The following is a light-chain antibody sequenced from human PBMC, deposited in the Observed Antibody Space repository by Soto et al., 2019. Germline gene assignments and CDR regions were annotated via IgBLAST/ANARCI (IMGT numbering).Light chain of an antibody. CDR2: KVA. V-gene: IGKV1-5*03. CDR3: QQYNSYST. J-gene: IGKJ1*01. Sequence: DIQMTQSPSTLSASVGDRVTITCRASQYISTWLAWYQQKPGKAPKLLISKVASLESGVPSRFSGSGSGTEFTFSISSLQPDDFATYYCQQYNSYSTFGQGTKVEFK. CDR1: QYISTW.